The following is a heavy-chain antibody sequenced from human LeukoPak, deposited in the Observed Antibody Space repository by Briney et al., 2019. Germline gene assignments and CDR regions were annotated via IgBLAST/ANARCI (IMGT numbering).Heavy chain of an antibody. V-gene: IGHV3-7*01. CDR2: MKEDGSEK. CDR3: ARDYFDY. Sequence: PSETLSLTCAVYGGSFSGYYWSWIRQPPGKGLEWVANMKEDGSEKHYVDSVKGRFTISRDNAKNSVYLQMNSLRAEDTALYYCARDYFDYWGQGTLVIVSS. J-gene: IGHJ4*02. CDR1: GGSFSGYY.